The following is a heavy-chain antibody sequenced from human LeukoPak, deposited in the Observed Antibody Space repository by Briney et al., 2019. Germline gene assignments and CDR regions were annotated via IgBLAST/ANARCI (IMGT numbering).Heavy chain of an antibody. V-gene: IGHV3-30-3*01. CDR2: ISYDGSNK. CDR3: AKVAQYYYDSSGPRWFDP. D-gene: IGHD3-22*01. Sequence: GGSLRLSCAASGFTFSSYAMHWVRQAPGKGLEWVAVISYDGSNKYYADSVKGRFTISRDNSKNTLYLQMNSLRAEDTAVYYCAKVAQYYYDSSGPRWFDPWGQGTLVTVSS. CDR1: GFTFSSYA. J-gene: IGHJ5*02.